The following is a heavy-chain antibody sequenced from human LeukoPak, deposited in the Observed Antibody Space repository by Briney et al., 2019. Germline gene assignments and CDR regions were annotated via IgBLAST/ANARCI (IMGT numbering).Heavy chain of an antibody. D-gene: IGHD1-26*01. Sequence: ASVKVSCKASGYTFTSYGISWVRQAPGQGLEWMGWIGAYNGNTNYAQKLQGRVTMTTDTSTSTAYMELRSLRPDDTAVYYCARGRGYSGSYLGPKNPFDYWGQGTLVTVSS. J-gene: IGHJ4*02. V-gene: IGHV1-18*01. CDR2: IGAYNGNT. CDR3: ARGRGYSGSYLGPKNPFDY. CDR1: GYTFTSYG.